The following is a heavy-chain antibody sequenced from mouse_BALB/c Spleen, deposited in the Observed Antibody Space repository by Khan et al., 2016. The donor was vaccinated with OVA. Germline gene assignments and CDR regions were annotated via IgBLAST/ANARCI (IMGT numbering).Heavy chain of an antibody. CDR3: ARAYYRYDGYYAMDD. J-gene: IGHJ4*01. Sequence: QVQLKQSGPGLVAPSQSLSITCTVSGFSLSRYNIHWVRQPPGKGLEWLGMIWGGGGTDYNSTLKSRLSIRKDNSQSQVLLKMNSLQTDDTAMYYCARAYYRYDGYYAMDDWGQGTSVTFSS. CDR2: IWGGGGT. V-gene: IGHV2-6-4*01. D-gene: IGHD2-14*01. CDR1: GFSLSRYN.